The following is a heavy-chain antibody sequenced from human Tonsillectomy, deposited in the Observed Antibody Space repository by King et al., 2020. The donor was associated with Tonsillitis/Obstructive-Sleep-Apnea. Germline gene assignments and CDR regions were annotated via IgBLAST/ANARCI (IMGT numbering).Heavy chain of an antibody. Sequence: QLVQSGAEVKKTGASVKVSCKASGYTFTTYTMHWVRQAPGQRLEWMGWNNAGNGNTEYSQKFQGRVTITRDTSASTAYMERSSLRSEDTAVYYCARDKDGYNYPDYWGQGTLVTVSS. D-gene: IGHD5-24*01. CDR1: GYTFTTYT. CDR3: ARDKDGYNYPDY. CDR2: NNAGNGNT. V-gene: IGHV1-3*01. J-gene: IGHJ4*02.